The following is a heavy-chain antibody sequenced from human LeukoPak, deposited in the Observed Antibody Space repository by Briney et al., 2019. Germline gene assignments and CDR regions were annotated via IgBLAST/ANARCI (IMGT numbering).Heavy chain of an antibody. J-gene: IGHJ6*02. Sequence: SETLSLTCTVSGGSISSYYWSWIRQPPGKGLEWIGYIYYSGSTNYNPSLKSRVTISADTSKNQFSLKLSSVTAADTAVYYCASASYSSSPYYYGMDVWDQGTTVTVSS. V-gene: IGHV4-59*08. D-gene: IGHD6-13*01. CDR1: GGSISSYY. CDR2: IYYSGST. CDR3: ASASYSSSPYYYGMDV.